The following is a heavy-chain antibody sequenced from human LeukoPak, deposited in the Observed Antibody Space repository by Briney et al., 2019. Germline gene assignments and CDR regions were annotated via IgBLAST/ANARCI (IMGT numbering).Heavy chain of an antibody. CDR1: GGSISSSSYY. D-gene: IGHD6-6*01. J-gene: IGHJ4*02. V-gene: IGHV4-61*05. CDR2: IYYSGGT. CDR3: ARGSATGRPNFDY. Sequence: SETLSLTCTVSGGSISSSSYYWGWIRQPPGKGLEWIGYIYYSGGTNYNPPLNSRVTISIDTSKNQFSLSLSSVTAADTAVYFCARGSATGRPNFDYWGQGTLVTVSS.